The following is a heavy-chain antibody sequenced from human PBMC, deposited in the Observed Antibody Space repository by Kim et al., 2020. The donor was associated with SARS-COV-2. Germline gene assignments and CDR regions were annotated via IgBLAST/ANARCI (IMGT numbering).Heavy chain of an antibody. CDR1: GYSFTSYW. J-gene: IGHJ4*02. D-gene: IGHD6-19*01. V-gene: IGHV5-51*01. CDR3: MRAESPGGSSGRYNYDY. CDR2: IYPADSDT. Sequence: GESLKISCKGSGYSFTSYWIGWVRQMPGKGLEWMGIIYPADSDTRYSPSFQGQVTISADKSISSVYLQWSSLKASDTAMYYCMRAESPGGSSGRYNYDYWGQGTLVTVSS.